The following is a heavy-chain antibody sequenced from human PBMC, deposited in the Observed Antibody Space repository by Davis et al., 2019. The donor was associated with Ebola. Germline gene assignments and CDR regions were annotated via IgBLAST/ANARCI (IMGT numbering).Heavy chain of an antibody. J-gene: IGHJ6*02. CDR1: GFTFSRFD. CDR3: VRGLLQLQRSTLDV. V-gene: IGHV3-13*05. Sequence: GESLKISCAASGFTFSRFDMHWVRQRIGKGLEWVSGIGTGGDPHYPGSVKGRFTISRENAKNSLYLQMNSLGAGDTAVYYCVRGLLQLQRSTLDVWGQGTTVTVSS. D-gene: IGHD1-1*01. CDR2: IGTGGDP.